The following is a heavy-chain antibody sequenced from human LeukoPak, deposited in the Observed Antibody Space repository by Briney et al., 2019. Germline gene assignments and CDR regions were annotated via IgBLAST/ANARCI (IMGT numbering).Heavy chain of an antibody. J-gene: IGHJ6*03. D-gene: IGHD3-9*01. CDR1: GYTFTSYY. V-gene: IGHV1-46*01. CDR2: INPSGGST. CDR3: ARAGSPETGYPYYYYYYMDV. Sequence: ASVKVPCKASGYTFTSYYMHWVRQAPGQGLEWMGIINPSGGSTSYAQKFQGRVTMTRDMSTSTVYMELSSLGSEDTAVYYCARAGSPETGYPYYYYYYMDVWGKGTTVTVSS.